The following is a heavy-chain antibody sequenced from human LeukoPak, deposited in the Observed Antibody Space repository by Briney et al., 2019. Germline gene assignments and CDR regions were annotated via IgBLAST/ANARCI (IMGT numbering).Heavy chain of an antibody. CDR1: GGTFSSYA. CDR2: IIPIFGTA. J-gene: IGHJ6*02. CDR3: ASPPPIPRTYCSSTSCFATVYYYGMDV. Sequence: SVKVSCKASGGTFSSYAISWVRQAPGQGLEWMGGIIPIFGTANYAQKFQGRVTITADESTSTAYMELSSLRSEDTAVYYCASPPPIPRTYCSSTSCFATVYYYGMDVWGQGTTVTVSS. V-gene: IGHV1-69*13. D-gene: IGHD2-2*01.